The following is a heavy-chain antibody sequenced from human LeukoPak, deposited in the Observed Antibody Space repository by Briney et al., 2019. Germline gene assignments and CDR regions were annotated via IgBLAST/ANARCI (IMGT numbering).Heavy chain of an antibody. D-gene: IGHD4-17*01. J-gene: IGHJ6*02. Sequence: ASVKVSCKVSGYTLTELSMHWVRQAPGKGLEWMGGFDPEDGETIYAQKFQGRVTMTEDTSTDTAYVELSSLRSEDTAVYYCATEPTYGDYSNYYYYYGMDVWGQGTTVTVSS. CDR3: ATEPTYGDYSNYYYYYGMDV. V-gene: IGHV1-24*01. CDR2: FDPEDGET. CDR1: GYTLTELS.